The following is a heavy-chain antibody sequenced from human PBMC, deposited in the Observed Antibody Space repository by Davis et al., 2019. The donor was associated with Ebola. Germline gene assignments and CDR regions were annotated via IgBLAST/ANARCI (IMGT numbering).Heavy chain of an antibody. CDR2: ISWNSGSI. V-gene: IGHV3-9*01. Sequence: SLKISCAASGFTFDDYAMHWVRQAPGKGLEWVSGISWNSGSIGYVDSVKGRFTISRDNAKNSVYLQMDTLRVEDTAVYYCSRQGVTVAAATNWFEPRGQGTVVTVSS. CDR1: GFTFDDYA. CDR3: SRQGVTVAAATNWFEP. J-gene: IGHJ5*02. D-gene: IGHD2-15*01.